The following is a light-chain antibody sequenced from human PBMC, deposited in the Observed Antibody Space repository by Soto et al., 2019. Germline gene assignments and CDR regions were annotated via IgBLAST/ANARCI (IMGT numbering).Light chain of an antibody. CDR1: SSDVGGYNY. CDR3: SSYTSSSTLDVV. CDR2: DVS. J-gene: IGLJ2*01. Sequence: QSALTQPASVSGSPGQSITISCTGTSSDVGGYNYVSWYQQHPGKAPKLMIYDVSNRPSGVSNRFSGSKSGNTASLTISGLQAEDEADYYCSSYTSSSTLDVVFGGGTKVTV. V-gene: IGLV2-14*01.